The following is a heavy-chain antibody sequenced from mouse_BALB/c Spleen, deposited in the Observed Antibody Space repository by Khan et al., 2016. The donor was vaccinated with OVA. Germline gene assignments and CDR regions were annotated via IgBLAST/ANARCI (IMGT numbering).Heavy chain of an antibody. CDR3: VRDGAYHRNDGWFAY. CDR2: INPSNGYT. CDR1: GYTFTSYT. Sequence: QVQLKESGAELARPGASVEMSCKASGYTFTSYTIHWIKKRPGQGLEWIGYINPSNGYTNYNQKFKDKATLTTDKSSTTAYLQLSSLTSDDSAVYNCVRDGAYHRNDGWFAYWGQGTLVTVSA. D-gene: IGHD2-14*01. J-gene: IGHJ3*01. V-gene: IGHV1-4*01.